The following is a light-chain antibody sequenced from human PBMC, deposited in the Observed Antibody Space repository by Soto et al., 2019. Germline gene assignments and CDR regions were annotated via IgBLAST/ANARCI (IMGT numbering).Light chain of an antibody. V-gene: IGKV4-1*01. CDR2: WAS. Sequence: DIVMTQSPDSMAVSLGERATINCKSSQSILYSPNNKNYLAWYQQKPGQPPKLLIYWASTRESGVPDRFSGSGYGTDFTRTISSLQDEDVAVYYCQQYYDVPQKFGQGTKVEIK. J-gene: IGKJ1*01. CDR3: QQYYDVPQK. CDR1: QSILYSPNNKNY.